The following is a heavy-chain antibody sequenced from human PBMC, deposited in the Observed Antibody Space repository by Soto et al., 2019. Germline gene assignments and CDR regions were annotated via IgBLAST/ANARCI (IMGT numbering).Heavy chain of an antibody. Sequence: EVQLVESGGGLVQPGGSLRVSCATSGFILSDCAMNWVRQAPGKGLEWVSYISSSSSVIDYADSVKGRFTVSRDNARNSLYLQMNSLRAEDTAVYYCARDLSWGSNWYYYMDVWGKGTTVTVSS. D-gene: IGHD7-27*01. J-gene: IGHJ6*03. CDR1: GFILSDCA. V-gene: IGHV3-48*01. CDR2: ISSSSSVI. CDR3: ARDLSWGSNWYYYMDV.